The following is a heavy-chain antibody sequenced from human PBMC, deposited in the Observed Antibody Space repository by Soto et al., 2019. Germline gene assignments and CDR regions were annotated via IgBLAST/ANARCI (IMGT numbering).Heavy chain of an antibody. CDR3: ARGLSIAAAEEFYY. CDR1: GGSVGRGTYY. CDR2: IFYSGIT. J-gene: IGHJ4*02. D-gene: IGHD6-13*01. Sequence: PSETLSLTCTVSGGSVGRGTYYWSWIRQPPGKGLEWLGYIFYSGITNYNPSLKSRVTMSVDTFKNQFSLKLSSVTAPDTAVFYSARGLSIAAAEEFYYWGQGTLVTVSS. V-gene: IGHV4-61*01.